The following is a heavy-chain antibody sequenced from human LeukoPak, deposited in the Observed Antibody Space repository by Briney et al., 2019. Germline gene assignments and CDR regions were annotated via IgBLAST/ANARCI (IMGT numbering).Heavy chain of an antibody. V-gene: IGHV1-69*13. D-gene: IGHD3-22*01. J-gene: IGHJ4*02. CDR3: ARVKVEGHYYDSSGYYYATGGFVD. CDR1: GGTISNYA. Sequence: ASVKVSCKASGGTISNYAINWVRQAPGPGLEWMGGIIPIFGTANYAQKFQGRVTITADESTSTVYMELNSLKSEDTAVYYCARVKVEGHYYDSSGYYYATGGFVDWGQGTLVTVSS. CDR2: IIPIFGTA.